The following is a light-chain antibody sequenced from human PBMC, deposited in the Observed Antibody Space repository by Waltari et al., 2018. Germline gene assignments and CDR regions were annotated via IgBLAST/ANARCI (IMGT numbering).Light chain of an antibody. CDR3: QQYYTYPRT. CDR2: WAS. J-gene: IGKJ1*01. V-gene: IGKV4-1*01. CDR1: QSVLYSSNNKNY. Sequence: DIGMTQSPDSLAVSLGERATINCKSSQSVLYSSNNKNYLGWVQRKPGQPPKLLIYWASTRESGVPDRFSGSGSGTDFTLTISSLQAEDVAIYYCQQYYTYPRTFGQGTKVEIK.